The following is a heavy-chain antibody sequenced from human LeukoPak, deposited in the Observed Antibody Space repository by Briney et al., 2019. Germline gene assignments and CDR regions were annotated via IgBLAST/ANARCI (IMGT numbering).Heavy chain of an antibody. Sequence: ASVKVSCKASGYTFTGYYMHWVRQAPGQGLEWMGWINPNSGGTNYAQKFQGRVTMTRDTSISTAYMELSRLRSDDTAVYYCARADSSGRSESFDYWGQGTLVTVSS. CDR3: ARADSSGRSESFDY. V-gene: IGHV1-2*02. CDR2: INPNSGGT. J-gene: IGHJ4*02. CDR1: GYTFTGYY. D-gene: IGHD6-19*01.